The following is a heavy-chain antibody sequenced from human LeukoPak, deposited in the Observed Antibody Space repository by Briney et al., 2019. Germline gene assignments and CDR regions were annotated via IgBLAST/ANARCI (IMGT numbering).Heavy chain of an antibody. D-gene: IGHD6-19*01. CDR1: GDSSSNSIYY. J-gene: IGHJ4*02. CDR3: AREYTLYRSGWFLDY. Sequence: SETLSLTCTVSGDSSSNSIYYWGWICQPPGRGLDWIGSIDYSGSTYYNPSLKSRATISIDMSKNQFSLKLNSVTAADTAVYYCAREYTLYRSGWFLDYWGQGTVVTVSS. CDR2: IDYSGST. V-gene: IGHV4-39*07.